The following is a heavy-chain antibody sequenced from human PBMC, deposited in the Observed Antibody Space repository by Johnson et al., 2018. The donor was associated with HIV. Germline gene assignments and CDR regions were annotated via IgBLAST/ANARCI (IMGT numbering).Heavy chain of an antibody. Sequence: VQLVESGGGLVQPGGSLRLSCAASGFTFSSYAMSWVRQAPGKGLEWVSGISWNSGSIGYADSVKGRFTVSRDKSKNTLYLQMKSLRPEDTAVYYCARESKWESRTPHAFDIWGQGTMVTVSS. CDR2: ISWNSGSI. J-gene: IGHJ3*02. CDR1: GFTFSSYA. D-gene: IGHD1-26*01. V-gene: IGHV3-23*04. CDR3: ARESKWESRTPHAFDI.